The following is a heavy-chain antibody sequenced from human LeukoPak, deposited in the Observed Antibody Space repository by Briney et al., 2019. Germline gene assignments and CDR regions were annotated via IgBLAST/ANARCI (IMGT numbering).Heavy chain of an antibody. V-gene: IGHV3-30*02. Sequence: GRSLRLSCAASGFTFSDYGMHWVRQAPGKGLEWVAFIRYDGSNKYYADSVKGRFTISRDNSKNTLYLQMNSLRAEDTAVYYCARVIGRYYDILTGYLYYWGQGTLVTVSS. J-gene: IGHJ4*02. D-gene: IGHD3-9*01. CDR2: IRYDGSNK. CDR3: ARVIGRYYDILTGYLYY. CDR1: GFTFSDYG.